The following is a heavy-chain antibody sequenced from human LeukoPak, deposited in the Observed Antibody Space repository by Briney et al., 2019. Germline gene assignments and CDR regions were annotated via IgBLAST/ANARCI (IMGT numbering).Heavy chain of an antibody. CDR1: GGSISSYY. Sequence: PSETLSLTCTVSGGSISSYYWGWIRQPAGKGLEWIGRIYTSGSTNYIPSLKSRVTMSVDTSKNQFSLKLSSVTAADTAVYYCARDLAPYYDFWSGYYPPIYYYYYMDVWGKGTTVTVSS. V-gene: IGHV4-4*07. CDR3: ARDLAPYYDFWSGYYPPIYYYYYMDV. D-gene: IGHD3-3*01. CDR2: IYTSGST. J-gene: IGHJ6*03.